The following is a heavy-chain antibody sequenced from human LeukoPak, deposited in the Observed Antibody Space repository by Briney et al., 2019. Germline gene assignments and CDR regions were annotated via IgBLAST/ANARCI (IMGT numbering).Heavy chain of an antibody. D-gene: IGHD3-10*01. CDR3: AXXXXXDRIWFGELFSQAPNWFDP. CDR1: GYTFTSYD. Sequence: ASVKVSCKASGYTFTSYDINWVRQATGQGLEWMGWMNPNSGNTGYAQKFQGRVTMTRNTSISTAYMELSSLRSEDTAVYYCAXXXXXDRIWFGELFSQAPNWFDPWGQGTLVTVSS. CDR2: MNPNSGNT. J-gene: IGHJ5*02. V-gene: IGHV1-8*01.